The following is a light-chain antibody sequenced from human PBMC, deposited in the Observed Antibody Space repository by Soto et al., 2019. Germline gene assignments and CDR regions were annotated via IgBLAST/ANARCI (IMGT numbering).Light chain of an antibody. CDR3: CLYAGSYTVV. V-gene: IGLV2-11*01. Sequence: QSALTQPRSVSGSPGQSVTISCTGTSSDVGGYNYVSWYQQHPGKAPKLMIYDVSKRPSGVPDRFSGSKSGNTASLTISGLQDEDEADYYCCLYAGSYTVVFGGGTKLTVL. J-gene: IGLJ2*01. CDR1: SSDVGGYNY. CDR2: DVS.